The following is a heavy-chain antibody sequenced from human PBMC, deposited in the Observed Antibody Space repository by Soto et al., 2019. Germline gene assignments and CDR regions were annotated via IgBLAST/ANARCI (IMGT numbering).Heavy chain of an antibody. V-gene: IGHV3-23*01. J-gene: IGHJ4*02. CDR1: GFSFSSYA. D-gene: IGHD3-10*01. CDR3: APNYI. CDR2: ISDTTSRT. Sequence: GGSLRLSCAASGFSFSSYAMTWVRQAPGKGLEWVSSISDTTSRTWYEGSVTGRFTISRDNAKTSLYLQMSSLRAEDTAVYYCAPNYIWGQGTLVTVSS.